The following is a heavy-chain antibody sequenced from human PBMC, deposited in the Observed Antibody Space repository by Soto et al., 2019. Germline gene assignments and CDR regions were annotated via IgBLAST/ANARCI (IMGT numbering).Heavy chain of an antibody. J-gene: IGHJ4*02. V-gene: IGHV1-69*13. Sequence: GASVKVSCKASGGTFSSYAISWVRQAPGQGLEWMGGIIPIFGTANYAQKFQGRVTITADESTSTAYMELSSLRSEDTAVYYCARDTTYYYDSSGIAGFDYWGQGTPVTVSS. CDR2: IIPIFGTA. CDR1: GGTFSSYA. CDR3: ARDTTYYYDSSGIAGFDY. D-gene: IGHD3-22*01.